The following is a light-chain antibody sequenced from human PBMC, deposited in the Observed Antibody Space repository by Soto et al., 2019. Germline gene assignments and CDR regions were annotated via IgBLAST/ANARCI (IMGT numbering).Light chain of an antibody. J-gene: IGKJ1*01. CDR1: HTINIY. CDR2: TAS. Sequence: DIQMTQSPSSLSASVGDRVTIACRSSHTINIYLNWYQQKPGQAPKLLIHTASTVHSGVPSRFSGSGSGTDFTLTINNLQPEDFATYYCQQNYSSVRTFGQGTKVEL. V-gene: IGKV1-39*01. CDR3: QQNYSSVRT.